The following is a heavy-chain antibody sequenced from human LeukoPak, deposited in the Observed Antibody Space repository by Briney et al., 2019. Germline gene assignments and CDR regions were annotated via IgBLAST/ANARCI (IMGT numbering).Heavy chain of an antibody. CDR3: ARHFCDFWSGYYCYYFDY. CDR2: IYYSGST. CDR1: GGSISSSSYY. Sequence: SETLSLTCTVSGGSISSSSYYWGWIRQPPGKGLEWIGSIYYSGSTYYNPSLKSRVTISVDTSKNQFSLKLSSVTAADTAVHYCARHFCDFWSGYYCYYFDYWGQGTLVTVSS. D-gene: IGHD3-3*01. J-gene: IGHJ4*02. V-gene: IGHV4-39*01.